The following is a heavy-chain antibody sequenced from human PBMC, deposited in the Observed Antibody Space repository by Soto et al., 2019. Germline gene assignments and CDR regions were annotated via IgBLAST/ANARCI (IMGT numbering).Heavy chain of an antibody. V-gene: IGHV1-69*13. CDR1: GGTFSSYA. CDR3: ARPTNSSSSIYYYYYGMDV. Sequence: SVKVSCKASGGTFSSYAISWVRQAPGQGLEWMGGIIPIFGTANYAQKFQGRVTITADESTSTAYMELSSLRSEDTAVYYCARPTNSSSSIYYYYYGMDVWGQGTTVTVSS. J-gene: IGHJ6*02. CDR2: IIPIFGTA. D-gene: IGHD6-13*01.